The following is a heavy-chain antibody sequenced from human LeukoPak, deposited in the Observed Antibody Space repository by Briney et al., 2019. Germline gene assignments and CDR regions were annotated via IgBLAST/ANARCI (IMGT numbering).Heavy chain of an antibody. V-gene: IGHV4-39*01. CDR1: GGSIRSDSYA. J-gene: IGHJ4*02. D-gene: IGHD1-7*01. Sequence: PSETLSLTCTVSGGSIRSDSYAGGWIRQPPGKGLEWIGTVLYSGSTYHNPSLKSRVTISVDTSKNQFSLKLTSVTAADTAVYYCARSETGTTFDYWGQGTLVTVSS. CDR3: ARSETGTTFDY. CDR2: VLYSGST.